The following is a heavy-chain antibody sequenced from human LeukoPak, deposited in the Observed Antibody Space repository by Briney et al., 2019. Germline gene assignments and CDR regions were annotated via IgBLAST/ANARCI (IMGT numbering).Heavy chain of an antibody. CDR2: IYDNSGGT. D-gene: IGHD3-16*01. CDR1: GYTFTGYY. V-gene: IGHV1-2*02. J-gene: IGHJ4*02. CDR3: ARGGGITGCDLDY. Sequence: ASVKVSCKASGYTFTGYYMHWVRQAPGQGLEWMGWIYDNSGGTNYAQKFQGRVTMTRDTSISTAYMELSRLTSDDTAVYYCARGGGITGCDLDYWGQGTLVTVSS.